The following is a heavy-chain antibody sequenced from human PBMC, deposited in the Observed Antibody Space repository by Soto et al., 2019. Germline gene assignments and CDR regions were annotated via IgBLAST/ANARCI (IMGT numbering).Heavy chain of an antibody. CDR1: GGTFSSYA. CDR3: ARATPDNRGYYFNHFDY. CDR2: IIPIFGTA. J-gene: IGHJ4*02. Sequence: QVQLVQSGAEVKKPGSSVKVSCKASGGTFSSYAISWVRQAPGQGLEWMGGIIPIFGTAKYAQKFQGRVTITADESTSKTYMELSSLRSEDTAVYYCARATPDNRGYYFNHFDYWGQGTLVTVSS. V-gene: IGHV1-69*01. D-gene: IGHD3-22*01.